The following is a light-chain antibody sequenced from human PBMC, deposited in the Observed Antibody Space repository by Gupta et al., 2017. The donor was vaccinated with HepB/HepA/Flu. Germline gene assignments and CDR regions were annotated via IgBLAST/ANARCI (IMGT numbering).Light chain of an antibody. CDR1: QSIGRY. J-gene: IGKJ1*01. Sequence: DIQMTQSPSSLSASVGDRVTITCRASQSIGRYLNWYQQTSGKAPKLLIYVASNLQSGVPSRFSGSGSGTDFTLTISSLQPEVFATYNCQQSYSTRWTFGQGTRVEIK. V-gene: IGKV1-39*01. CDR3: QQSYSTRWT. CDR2: VAS.